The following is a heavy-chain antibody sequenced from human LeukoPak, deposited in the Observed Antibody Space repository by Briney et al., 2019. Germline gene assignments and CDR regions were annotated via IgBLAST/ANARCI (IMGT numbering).Heavy chain of an antibody. CDR1: GFIFSSYG. D-gene: IGHD6-19*01. CDR2: ISGTGIDT. CDR3: AKEGQTVAGNGYFDY. J-gene: IGHJ4*02. Sequence: WGTLRLSCAASGFIFSSYGMSWVRQAPGKGLEWVSSISGTGIDTYYADSVKGRFTVSRDNSQNTLYLHMNSLRDEDTALYYCAKEGQTVAGNGYFDYWGQGTLVTVSS. V-gene: IGHV3-23*01.